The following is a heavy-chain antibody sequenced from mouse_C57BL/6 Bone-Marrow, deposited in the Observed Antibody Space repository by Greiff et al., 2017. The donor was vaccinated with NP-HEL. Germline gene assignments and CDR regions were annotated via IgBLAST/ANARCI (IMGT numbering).Heavy chain of an antibody. CDR3: ASYGNYRYFDV. D-gene: IGHD2-1*01. CDR1: GYTFTSYG. CDR2: IYPRSGNT. V-gene: IGHV1-81*01. Sequence: QVQLKQSGAELARPGASVKLSCKASGYTFTSYGISWVKQRTGQGLAWIGEIYPRSGNTYYNEKFKGKATLTADKSSSTAYMELRSLTSEDSAVYFCASYGNYRYFDVWGTGTTVTVSS. J-gene: IGHJ1*03.